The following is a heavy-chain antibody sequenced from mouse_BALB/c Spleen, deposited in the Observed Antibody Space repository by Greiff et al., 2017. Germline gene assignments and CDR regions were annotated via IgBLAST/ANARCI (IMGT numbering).Heavy chain of an antibody. CDR1: GFDFSRYW. D-gene: IGHD1-1*01. Sequence: DVKLVESGGGLVQPGGSLKLSCAASGFDFSRYWMSWVRQAPGKGLEWIGEINPDSSTINYTPSLKDKFIISRDNAKNTLYLQMSKVRSEDTALYYCARSSYYYGSRGAWFAYWGQGTLVTVSA. J-gene: IGHJ3*01. V-gene: IGHV4-1*02. CDR3: ARSSYYYGSRGAWFAY. CDR2: INPDSSTI.